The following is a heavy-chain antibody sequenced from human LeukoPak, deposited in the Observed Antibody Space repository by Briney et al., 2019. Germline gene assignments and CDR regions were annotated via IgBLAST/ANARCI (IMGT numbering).Heavy chain of an antibody. Sequence: SETLSLTCTVSGGSISSYYWSWIRQPPGKGLEWIGYIYYSGSTNYNLSLKSRVTISVDTSKNQFSLKLSSVTAADTAVYYCARITGTTVIWGQGTLVTVSS. V-gene: IGHV4-59*01. CDR1: GGSISSYY. CDR2: IYYSGST. D-gene: IGHD1-7*01. J-gene: IGHJ4*02. CDR3: ARITGTTVI.